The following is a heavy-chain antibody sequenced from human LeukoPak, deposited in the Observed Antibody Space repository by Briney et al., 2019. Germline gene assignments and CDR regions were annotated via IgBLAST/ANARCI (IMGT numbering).Heavy chain of an antibody. CDR1: GYTFTSYA. CDR2: INTNTGNP. D-gene: IGHD3-9*01. V-gene: IGHV7-4-1*02. J-gene: IGHJ6*03. CDR3: ARQGNVLRYFDWFPRYYYYYYMDV. Sequence: ASVKVSCKASGYTFTSYAMNWVRQAPGQGLEWMGWINTNTGNPTYAQGFTGRFVFSLDTSVSTAYLQISSLRAEDTAVYYCARQGNVLRYFDWFPRYYYYYYMDVWGKGTTVTVSS.